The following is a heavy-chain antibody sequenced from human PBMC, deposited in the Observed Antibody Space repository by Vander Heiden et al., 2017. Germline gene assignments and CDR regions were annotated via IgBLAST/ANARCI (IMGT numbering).Heavy chain of an antibody. CDR2: TYYRSKWYN. D-gene: IGHD6-19*01. CDR3: AREVAVAGTPAYYYYGMDV. J-gene: IGHJ6*02. Sequence: QVQLQQSGPGLVKPSQTLSLTCAISGDSVPRNRAAWNWIRQSPSRGLEWLGRTYYRSKWYNDYAVSVKSRITINPDTSKNQFSLQLNSVTPEDTAVYYCAREVAVAGTPAYYYYGMDVWGQGTTVTVSS. V-gene: IGHV6-1*01. CDR1: GDSVPRNRAA.